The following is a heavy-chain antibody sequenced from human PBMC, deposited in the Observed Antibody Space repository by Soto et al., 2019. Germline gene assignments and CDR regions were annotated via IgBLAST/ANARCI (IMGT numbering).Heavy chain of an antibody. CDR2: ISTSGGNR. CDR1: GFTYTNYA. J-gene: IGHJ4*02. Sequence: EVRLLESGGGLVQPGGSLRLSCAASGFTYTNYAMTWVRQTPGKGLEWVSTISTSGGNRYYADSVKGRFTISRDSSENTVYLQMNSLRVDDTALYYCAKERAARGIDYWGPGTLVTVSS. CDR3: AKERAARGIDY. V-gene: IGHV3-23*01. D-gene: IGHD6-6*01.